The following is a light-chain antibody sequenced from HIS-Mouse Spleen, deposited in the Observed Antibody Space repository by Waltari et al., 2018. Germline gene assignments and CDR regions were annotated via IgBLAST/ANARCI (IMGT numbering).Light chain of an antibody. CDR2: RNN. J-gene: IGLJ3*02. CDR3: AAWDDSLSGWV. Sequence: QSVLTQPPSASGTPGQRVTISCSGSSSNIGSNYVYWYQQLPGTAPKLLIYRNNLRPSVVPDRFSCSKSGTSASLAISGLRSEDEADYYCAAWDDSLSGWVFGGGTKLTVL. CDR1: SSNIGSNY. V-gene: IGLV1-47*01.